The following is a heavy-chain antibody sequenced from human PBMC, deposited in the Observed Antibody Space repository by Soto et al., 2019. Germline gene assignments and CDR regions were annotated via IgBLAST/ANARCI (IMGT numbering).Heavy chain of an antibody. J-gene: IGHJ4*02. CDR1: GGTFSSYA. V-gene: IGHV1-69*12. D-gene: IGHD6-19*01. Sequence: QVQLVQSGAEVKKPGSSVKVSCKASGGTFSSYAISSVRQAPGQGLEWMGGIIPIFGTANYAQKFQGRVTITADESTITAYMELSSLRSEDTAVYYCARDRARPVATNYFDYWGQGTLVTVSS. CDR3: ARDRARPVATNYFDY. CDR2: IIPIFGTA.